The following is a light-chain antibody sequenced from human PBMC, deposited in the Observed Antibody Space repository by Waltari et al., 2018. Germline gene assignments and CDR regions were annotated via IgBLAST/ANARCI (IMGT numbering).Light chain of an antibody. CDR2: KAS. CDR1: QSIRSW. V-gene: IGKV1-5*03. J-gene: IGKJ2*02. Sequence: DIQMTQSPSTLSASVGDRVTITCRASQSIRSWLAWYQQKPGKAPKLLIYKASSLESGVPSRFSGSGSGTEFTLTISSLQPDDFATYYCQQYNSYSGTFGQGTKLEIK. CDR3: QQYNSYSGT.